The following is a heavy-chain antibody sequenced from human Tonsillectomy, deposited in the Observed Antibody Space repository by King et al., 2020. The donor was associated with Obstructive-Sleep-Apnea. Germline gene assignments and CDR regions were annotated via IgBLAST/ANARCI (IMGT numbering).Heavy chain of an antibody. CDR2: IYYSGST. CDR1: GGSISSYY. Sequence: QLQESGPGLVKPSETLSLTCIVSGGSISSYYWNWIRQPPGKGLEWSAYIYYSGSTNYNPSLKSRVTVSVDTSKNQFSLKLSSVTAADTAVYYCARGATNYCSGGSCFEYYYGMDVWGQGTTVTVSS. CDR3: ARGATNYCSGGSCFEYYYGMDV. J-gene: IGHJ6*02. V-gene: IGHV4-59*01. D-gene: IGHD2-15*01.